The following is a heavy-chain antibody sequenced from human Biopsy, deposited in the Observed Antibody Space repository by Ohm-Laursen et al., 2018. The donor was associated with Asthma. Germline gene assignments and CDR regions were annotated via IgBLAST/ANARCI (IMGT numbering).Heavy chain of an antibody. CDR1: GYTFNSAG. CDR3: ARAVDYSHYYGIDV. V-gene: IGHV1-18*01. CDR2: VSVYNGNT. Sequence: ASVKVSCKTSGYTFNSAGITWVRQAPGQGLEWMGGVSVYNGNTKVAQKLQDRVTMITDTSTSTAYMELRSLRSDDTAVYFCARAVDYSHYYGIDVWGQGTTVTVS. D-gene: IGHD3-10*01. J-gene: IGHJ6*02.